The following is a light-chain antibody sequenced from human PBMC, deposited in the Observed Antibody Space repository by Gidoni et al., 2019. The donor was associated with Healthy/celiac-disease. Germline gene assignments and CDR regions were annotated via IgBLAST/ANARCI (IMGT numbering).Light chain of an antibody. CDR1: KSISSY. CDR3: QQSYSTPYT. J-gene: IGKJ2*01. Sequence: IQMTQSPSSLSASVGARVTITCRASKSISSYLNWYQQKPGKAPKLLIYAASSLQSGVPSRFSGSGSGTDFTLTISSLQPEDVATYYCQQSYSTPYTFGQGTKLEIK. V-gene: IGKV1-39*01. CDR2: AAS.